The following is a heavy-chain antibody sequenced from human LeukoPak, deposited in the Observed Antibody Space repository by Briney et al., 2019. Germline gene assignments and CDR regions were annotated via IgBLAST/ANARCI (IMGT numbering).Heavy chain of an antibody. V-gene: IGHV5-51*01. CDR3: ARRRPGYCSGGSCYGYYFDY. CDR1: GYSFTSYG. Sequence: GDSLKISCKGSGYSFTSYGIGWVRQMPGKGLEWMGIIYPGDSDSRNSTSFQGQVTISADKSISTAYLQWSSLEASDTAMYYCARRRPGYCSGGSCYGYYFDYWGQGTLVTASS. D-gene: IGHD2-15*01. CDR2: IYPGDSDS. J-gene: IGHJ4*02.